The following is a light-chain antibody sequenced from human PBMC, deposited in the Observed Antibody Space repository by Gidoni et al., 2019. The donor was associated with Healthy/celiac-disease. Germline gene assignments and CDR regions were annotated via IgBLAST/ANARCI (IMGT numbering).Light chain of an antibody. V-gene: IGKV3-20*01. J-gene: IGKJ4*01. CDR3: QQYGSSPPP. Sequence: ELVFTQLPGTLSLSPGERATLSCRAIQSVSRSYLPWYHQKPGQAPRLLIYGAASRATGIPHRFSGSGSGTDYTLTISRLEPEDFAVYYCQQYGSSPPPFGGGTKVEIK. CDR2: GAA. CDR1: QSVSRSY.